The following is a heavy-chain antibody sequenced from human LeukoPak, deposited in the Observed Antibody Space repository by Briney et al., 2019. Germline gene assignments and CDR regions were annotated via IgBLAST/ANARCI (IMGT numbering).Heavy chain of an antibody. V-gene: IGHV1-18*01. CDR1: GYTFTSYG. CDR2: LSAYNGNT. Sequence: ALVKVSCKASGYTFTSYGISWVRQAPGQGLEWMGWLSAYNGNTNYAQKVQGRVTMTTDTSTSTAYMELRSLRSDDTAVYYCARVQVVPAANYYMDVWGKGTTVTVSS. CDR3: ARVQVVPAANYYMDV. J-gene: IGHJ6*03. D-gene: IGHD2-2*01.